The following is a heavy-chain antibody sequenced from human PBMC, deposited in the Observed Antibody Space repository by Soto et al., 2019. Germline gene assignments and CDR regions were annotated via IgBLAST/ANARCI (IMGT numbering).Heavy chain of an antibody. CDR3: ARDDGDY. CDR1: GFTLTSHW. Sequence: EVQLVESGGGLVQPGGSLRLSCVASGFTLTSHWMNWVRQAPGKGLEWVASIKEKGREMYYVDSVRGRFTISRDIAKNSLFLQMSSLRAEDTAMYYCARDDGDYVGQGTLVTVSS. J-gene: IGHJ4*02. CDR2: IKEKGREM. V-gene: IGHV3-7*03.